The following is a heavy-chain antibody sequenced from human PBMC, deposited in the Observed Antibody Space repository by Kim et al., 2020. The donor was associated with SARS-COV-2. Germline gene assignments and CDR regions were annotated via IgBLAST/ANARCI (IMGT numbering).Heavy chain of an antibody. V-gene: IGHV4-34*01. Sequence: LKSRVTISVDTSKNQFSLQLSSVTAAATAVYYCASGAIRGAPLSFYGMDVWGQGTTVTVSS. J-gene: IGHJ6*02. D-gene: IGHD3-10*01. CDR3: ASGAIRGAPLSFYGMDV.